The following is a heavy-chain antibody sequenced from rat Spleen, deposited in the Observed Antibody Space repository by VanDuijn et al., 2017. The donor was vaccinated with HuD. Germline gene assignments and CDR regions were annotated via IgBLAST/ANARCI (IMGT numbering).Heavy chain of an antibody. CDR1: GFTFSNYG. V-gene: IGHV5-19*01. CDR3: AKRGWYYFDY. Sequence: LYCAASGFTFSNYGMNWIRQAPTQGLEWVASISPSAGNTWYRDSVKGRFTISRDDAESTLYLQMDSLRSEDTATYYCAKRGWYYFDYWGQGVMVTVSS. J-gene: IGHJ2*01. CDR2: ISPSAGNT.